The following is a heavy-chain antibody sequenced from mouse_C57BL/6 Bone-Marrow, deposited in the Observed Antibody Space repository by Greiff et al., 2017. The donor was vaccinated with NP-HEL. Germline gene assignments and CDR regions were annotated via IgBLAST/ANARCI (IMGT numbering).Heavy chain of an antibody. CDR2: IYWDDDK. Sequence: QVTLKESGPGILQSSQTLSLTCSFSGFSLSTSGMGVSWIRQPSGKGLEWLAHIYWDDDKRYNPSLKSRLTISKDTSRNQVFLKITSVDTADTATYYCARRIDRYWYFDVWGTGTTVTVSS. J-gene: IGHJ1*03. CDR3: ARRIDRYWYFDV. CDR1: GFSLSTSGMG. V-gene: IGHV8-12*01.